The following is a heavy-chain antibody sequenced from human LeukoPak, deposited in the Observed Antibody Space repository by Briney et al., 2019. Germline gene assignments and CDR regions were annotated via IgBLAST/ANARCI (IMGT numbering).Heavy chain of an antibody. Sequence: PGGSLRLSCAASGFTVSSNYMSWVRQAPGKGLEWVSVIYSGGSTYYADSVKGRFTISRGNSKNTLYLQMNSLRAEDTAVYYCARDGRALLWFGDNYGMDVWGQGTTVTVSS. CDR2: IYSGGST. V-gene: IGHV3-53*01. CDR1: GFTVSSNY. D-gene: IGHD3-10*01. J-gene: IGHJ6*02. CDR3: ARDGRALLWFGDNYGMDV.